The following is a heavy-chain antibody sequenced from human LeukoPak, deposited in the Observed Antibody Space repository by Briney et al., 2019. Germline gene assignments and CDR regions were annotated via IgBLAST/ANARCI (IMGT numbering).Heavy chain of an antibody. CDR3: ARDRGGTGDFDY. V-gene: IGHV1-3*01. D-gene: IGHD1-1*01. CDR1: GYTFTSYY. Sequence: ASVKVSCKASGYTFTSYYMHWVRRAPGQRLEWMGWINVGNGDTKYSQKFQGRVTIARDTSASTAYMELSSLRSEDTAVYYCARDRGGTGDFDYWGQGTLVTVSS. CDR2: INVGNGDT. J-gene: IGHJ4*02.